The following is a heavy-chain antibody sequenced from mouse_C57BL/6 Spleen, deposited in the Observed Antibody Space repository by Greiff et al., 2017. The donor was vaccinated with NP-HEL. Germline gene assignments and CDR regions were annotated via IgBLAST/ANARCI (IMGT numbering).Heavy chain of an antibody. CDR3: TRRLYGSAFAY. CDR1: GYTFTYYY. V-gene: IGHV1-26*01. CDR2: INPNNGGT. Sequence: EVQLQQSGPELVKPGASVKISCKASGYTFTYYYMNWVKQSHGKSLEWIGDINPNNGGTSYNQKFKGKATLTVDKSSSTAYMELRSLTSEDSAVYYCTRRLYGSAFAYWGQGTLVTVSA. J-gene: IGHJ3*01. D-gene: IGHD1-1*01.